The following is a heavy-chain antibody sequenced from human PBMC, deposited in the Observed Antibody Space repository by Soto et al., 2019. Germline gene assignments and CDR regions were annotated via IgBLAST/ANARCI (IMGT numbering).Heavy chain of an antibody. V-gene: IGHV4-39*01. CDR2: IYYSGST. CDR3: ASADRELWFGEQNWFDP. Sequence: SETLSLTCTVSGGSISSSSYYWGWIRQPPGKGLEWIGSIYYSGSTYYNPSLRSRVTISVDTSKNQFSLKLSSVTAADTAVYYCASADRELWFGEQNWFDPWGQGTLGTV. D-gene: IGHD3-10*01. J-gene: IGHJ5*02. CDR1: GGSISSSSYY.